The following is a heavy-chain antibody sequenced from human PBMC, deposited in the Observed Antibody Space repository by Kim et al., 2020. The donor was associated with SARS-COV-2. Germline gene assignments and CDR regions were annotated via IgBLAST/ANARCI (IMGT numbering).Heavy chain of an antibody. J-gene: IGHJ4*02. CDR3: ASRAPETGVDY. Sequence: NYAQKFQGRVTITADESTSTAYMGLSSLRSEDTAVYYCASRAPETGVDYWGQGTLVTVSS. V-gene: IGHV1-69*01.